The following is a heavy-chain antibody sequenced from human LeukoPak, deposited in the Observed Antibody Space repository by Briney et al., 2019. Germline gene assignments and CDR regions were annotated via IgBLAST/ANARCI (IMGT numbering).Heavy chain of an antibody. CDR2: IYHSGST. D-gene: IGHD3-9*01. CDR1: GGSISSGGYS. J-gene: IGHJ4*02. Sequence: SETLSLTCAVSGGSISSGGYSWSWIRQPPGKGLEWIGYIYHSGSTYYDPSLKSRVTISVGRSKNQFSLKLSSVTAADTAVYYCARFGILTGYYFDYWGQGTLVTVSS. V-gene: IGHV4-30-2*01. CDR3: ARFGILTGYYFDY.